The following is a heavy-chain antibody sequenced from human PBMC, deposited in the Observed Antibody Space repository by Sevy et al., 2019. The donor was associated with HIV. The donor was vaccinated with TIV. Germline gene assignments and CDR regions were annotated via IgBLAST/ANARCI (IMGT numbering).Heavy chain of an antibody. CDR3: GGVIYCSGWYYLDV. Sequence: GGSLRLSCAASGFTFSSYAMHWVRQAPGKGLEWVAVISYDGSNKYYADSVKGRFTISRDNSKNTLYLQMNSLRAEDTAVYYCGGVIYCSGWYYLDVWGQGTMVTVSS. V-gene: IGHV3-30-3*01. CDR2: ISYDGSNK. D-gene: IGHD6-19*01. J-gene: IGHJ6*02. CDR1: GFTFSSYA.